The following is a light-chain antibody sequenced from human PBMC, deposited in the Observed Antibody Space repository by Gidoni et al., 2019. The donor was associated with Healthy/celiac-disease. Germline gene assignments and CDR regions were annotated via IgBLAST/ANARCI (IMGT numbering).Light chain of an antibody. CDR2: GAS. V-gene: IGKV3-20*01. CDR3: QQYGSSPCS. Sequence: EIVFTQSPGTLSLFPGERATLSCRASQSVSSSYLAWYQQKPGQAPRLLIYGASSRATGIPDRSSGSGSGTDFTLTISRLEPEDFAVYYCQQYGSSPCSFGQGTKLEIK. J-gene: IGKJ2*04. CDR1: QSVSSSY.